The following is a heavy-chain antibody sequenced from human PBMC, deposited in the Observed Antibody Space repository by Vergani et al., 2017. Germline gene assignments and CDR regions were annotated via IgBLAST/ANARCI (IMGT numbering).Heavy chain of an antibody. D-gene: IGHD3-16*01. CDR1: GDSISPYF. V-gene: IGHV4-59*01. CDR3: ARGGWGVPDV. CDR2: ISYSGDT. Sequence: QVQLHESGPGLVKPSETLSLTCTVSGDSISPYFWTWIRQPPGQGLEWIGYISYSGDTNCAPSLKSRVSISLDTSKNQFSLQVNSVTPSDTAVYYCARGGWGVPDVWGQGTLVTVSS. J-gene: IGHJ4*02.